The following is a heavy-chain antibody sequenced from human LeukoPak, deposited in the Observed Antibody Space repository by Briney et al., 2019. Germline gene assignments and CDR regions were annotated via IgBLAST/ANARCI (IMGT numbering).Heavy chain of an antibody. D-gene: IGHD2-15*01. CDR3: ARGTRILRYCSGGSCPVNWFDP. CDR2: INHSGST. J-gene: IGHJ5*02. Sequence: SETLSLTCAVYGGSFSGYYWSWIRQPPGKGLEWIGEINHSGSTNYNPSLKSRVTISVDTSKNQFSLKLSSVTAADTAVYYCARGTRILRYCSGGSCPVNWFDPWGQGTLVTVSS. V-gene: IGHV4-34*01. CDR1: GGSFSGYY.